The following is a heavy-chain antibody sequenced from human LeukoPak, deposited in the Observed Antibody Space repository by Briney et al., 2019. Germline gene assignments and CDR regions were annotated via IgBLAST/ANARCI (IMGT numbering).Heavy chain of an antibody. CDR1: GGTFSNYA. D-gene: IGHD2-2*01. CDR3: ARAPINYCSSTSCYVPYYYYYMDV. Sequence: ASVKVSCKASGGTFSNYAISWVRQAPGQGLEWMGGIIPIFGTANYAQKFQGRVTITADESTSTAYMELSSLRSEDTAVYYCARAPINYCSSTSCYVPYYYYYMDVWGKGTTVTISS. V-gene: IGHV1-69*13. CDR2: IIPIFGTA. J-gene: IGHJ6*03.